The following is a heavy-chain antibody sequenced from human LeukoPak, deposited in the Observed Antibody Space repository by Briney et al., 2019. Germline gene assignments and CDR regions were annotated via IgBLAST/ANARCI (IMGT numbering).Heavy chain of an antibody. CDR1: GFTFSSYE. J-gene: IGHJ4*02. D-gene: IGHD3-10*01. V-gene: IGHV3-48*03. CDR3: ARDTTMVRGVPFDY. Sequence: GGSLRLSCAASGFTFSSYEMNWVRQAPGKGLEWVSYISSSGSTIYYADSVKGRFTISRDNAKNSLYLQMNCLRAEDTAVYYCARDTTMVRGVPFDYWGQGTLVTVSS. CDR2: ISSSGSTI.